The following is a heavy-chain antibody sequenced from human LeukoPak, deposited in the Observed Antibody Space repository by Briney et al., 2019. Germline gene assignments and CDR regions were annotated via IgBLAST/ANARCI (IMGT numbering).Heavy chain of an antibody. J-gene: IGHJ4*02. V-gene: IGHV3-15*01. CDR3: TTDKLRVFVAGGGRTCHY. Sequence: GGSLSLSCAASGFTFSSYAMSWVRHAPGKGTEWVGRIKSKTDGGTTDYAAPVKGKFTISRDDSKNTLYLQLNSLKTEDTAVYYYTTDKLRVFVAGGGRTCHYWGQGTRLTLPS. D-gene: IGHD6-19*01. CDR1: GFTFSSYA. CDR2: IKSKTDGGTT.